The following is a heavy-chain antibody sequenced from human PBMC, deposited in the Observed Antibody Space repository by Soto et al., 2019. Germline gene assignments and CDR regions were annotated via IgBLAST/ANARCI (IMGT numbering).Heavy chain of an antibody. Sequence: PSETLSLTCTVSGDSISSGNYYWTWIRQRPGKGLEWIGYIYNSGGTYYNPSLKSRLTISMDTSENQFSLKLSSLTAADTAVYYCARDRFGSSSGYFDYWGQGALVTVPS. D-gene: IGHD6-6*01. CDR1: GDSISSGNYY. CDR2: IYNSGGT. V-gene: IGHV4-31*03. CDR3: ARDRFGSSSGYFDY. J-gene: IGHJ4*02.